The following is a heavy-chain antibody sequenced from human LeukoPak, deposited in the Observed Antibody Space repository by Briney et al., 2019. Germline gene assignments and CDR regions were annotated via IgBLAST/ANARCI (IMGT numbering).Heavy chain of an antibody. CDR3: ARGGVAAKYYFDS. V-gene: IGHV4-59*11. CDR2: IYYSGTT. D-gene: IGHD3-10*01. J-gene: IGHJ4*02. Sequence: SETLSLTCTVSGGSISPLYWSWIRQPPGKGLEFIGYIYYSGTTNYNPSLKSRVTLSVDTSKNQFSLKLSSVTAADTAVYYCARGGVAAKYYFDSWGQGTPVTVSS. CDR1: GGSISPLY.